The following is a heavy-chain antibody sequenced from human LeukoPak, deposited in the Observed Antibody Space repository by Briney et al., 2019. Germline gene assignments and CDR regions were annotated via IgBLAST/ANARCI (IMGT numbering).Heavy chain of an antibody. CDR3: VRRAGAYSHPYDY. D-gene: IGHD4/OR15-4a*01. CDR2: ISSSGRTM. J-gene: IGHJ4*02. CDR1: GFTFSSYS. Sequence: PGGSLRLSCAASGFTFSSYSMNWVRQAPGKGLEWVSYISSSGRTMYYADSVKGQFTISRDNAKDSLYLQMNSLRAEDTAVYYCVRRAGAYSHPYDYWGQGTLVTVSS. V-gene: IGHV3-48*04.